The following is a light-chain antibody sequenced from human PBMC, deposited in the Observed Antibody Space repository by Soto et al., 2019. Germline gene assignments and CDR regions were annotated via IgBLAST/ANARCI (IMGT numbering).Light chain of an antibody. CDR2: SAS. J-gene: IGKJ3*01. CDR3: QQANSFPLT. V-gene: IGKV1-12*01. Sequence: DIQMTQLPSSMSASVGDRVTITCRASQGISRWLAWYHQKPGKAPKLLIYSASTLHSGVPSRFSGSGSGTDFPLTISSLQPEDFGTYYCQQANSFPLTFGPGTKVDMK. CDR1: QGISRW.